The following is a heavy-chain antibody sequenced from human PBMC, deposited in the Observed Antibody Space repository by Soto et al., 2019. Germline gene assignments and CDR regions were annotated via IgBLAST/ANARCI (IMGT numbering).Heavy chain of an antibody. Sequence: EVQLLESGGGLVQPGGSLRLSCAASGFTFSSYAMSWVRQAPGKGLEWVSAISGSGGSTYYADSVKGRFTISRDNSKNTLYLQMNSLRAEDTAVYYCAKEEGYCSSTSCSDWFDPWGQGPLVTVSS. D-gene: IGHD2-2*01. CDR1: GFTFSSYA. CDR3: AKEEGYCSSTSCSDWFDP. V-gene: IGHV3-23*01. J-gene: IGHJ5*02. CDR2: ISGSGGST.